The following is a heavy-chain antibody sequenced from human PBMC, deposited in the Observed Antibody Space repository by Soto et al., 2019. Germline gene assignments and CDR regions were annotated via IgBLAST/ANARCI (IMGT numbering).Heavy chain of an antibody. J-gene: IGHJ4*02. CDR2: IYHSGNT. CDR3: ARADFKYGDNYEPFDY. D-gene: IGHD3-16*01. V-gene: IGHV4-30-2*01. Sequence: QLQLQESGSGLVKPSQTLSLTCAVSGGSISSGDYSWSWIRQPPGKGLEWIGDIYHSGNTYYNPSLKSRVIISGDRSKNQFSLKLSSVTAADTAVYYCARADFKYGDNYEPFDYWGQGTLVTVSS. CDR1: GGSISSGDYS.